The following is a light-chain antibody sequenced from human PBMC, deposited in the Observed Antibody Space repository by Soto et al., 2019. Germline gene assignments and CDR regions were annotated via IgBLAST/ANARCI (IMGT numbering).Light chain of an antibody. J-gene: IGKJ2*01. CDR3: QQRSNLGT. CDR1: QSVSIY. CDR2: DAS. Sequence: EIVLTQSPATLSLSPGERATLSCRASQSVSIYLAWYQQKPGQAPRLPIYDASNRATGIPARFSGSGSGTDLTLTISSREPEDFAVYYCQQRSNLGTFGQGTKLEIK. V-gene: IGKV3-11*01.